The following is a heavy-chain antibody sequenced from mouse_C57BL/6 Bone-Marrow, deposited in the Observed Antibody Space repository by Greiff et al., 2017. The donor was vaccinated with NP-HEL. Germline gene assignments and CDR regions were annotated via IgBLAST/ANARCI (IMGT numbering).Heavy chain of an antibody. CDR2: INYDGSST. V-gene: IGHV5-16*01. CDR3: TRDEGRLRDFDY. CDR1: GFTFSDYY. D-gene: IGHD3-3*01. Sequence: EVQLVESEGGLVQPGSSMKLSCTASGFTFSDYYMAWVRQVPEKGLEWVANINYDGSSTYYRDSLKSRFILVRDTAKNILYQQMSRLTAEDTASYYGTRDEGRLRDFDYWGQGTTLTVSS. J-gene: IGHJ2*01.